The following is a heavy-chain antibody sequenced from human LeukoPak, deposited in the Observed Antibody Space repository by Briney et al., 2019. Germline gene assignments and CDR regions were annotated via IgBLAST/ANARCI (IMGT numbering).Heavy chain of an antibody. CDR2: IKSAGST. CDR3: ARAPSEIGGYYPEYFRH. CDR1: GFTFSSYW. V-gene: IGHV3-74*01. D-gene: IGHD3-22*01. Sequence: GGSLRLSCAASGFTFSSYWMHWVRHAPGKGVVWVARIKSAGSTTYAASVTRPFTLSRDNAHNTVSLQMNSLRPEDTGVYYSARAPSEIGGYYPEYFRHWGQGTLVTVSS. J-gene: IGHJ1*01.